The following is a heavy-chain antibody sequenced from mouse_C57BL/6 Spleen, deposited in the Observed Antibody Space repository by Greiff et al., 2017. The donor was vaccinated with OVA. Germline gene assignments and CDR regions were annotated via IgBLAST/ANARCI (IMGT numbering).Heavy chain of an antibody. CDR1: GFTFSDYG. CDR3: ARTRGSSYPDY. V-gene: IGHV5-17*01. J-gene: IGHJ2*01. Sequence: EVKLEESGGGLVKPGGSLKLSCAASGFTFSDYGMHWVRQAPEKGLEWVAYISSGSSTIYYADTVKGRFTISRDNAKNTRFLQMTSLRSEDTAMYYCARTRGSSYPDYWGQGTTLTVSS. CDR2: ISSGSSTI. D-gene: IGHD1-1*01.